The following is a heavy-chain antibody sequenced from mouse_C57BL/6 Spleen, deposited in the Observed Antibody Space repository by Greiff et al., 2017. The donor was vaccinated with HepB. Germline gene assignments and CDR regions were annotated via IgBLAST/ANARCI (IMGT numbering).Heavy chain of an antibody. Sequence: EVKLMESGGGLVQPGGSLKLSCAASGFTFSDYYMYWVRQTPEKRLEWVAYISNGGGSTYYPDTVKGRFTISRDNAKNTLYLQMSRLKSEDTAMYYCARHEVYYYGSSYVWYFDVWGTGTTVTVSS. J-gene: IGHJ1*03. CDR1: GFTFSDYY. CDR2: ISNGGGST. V-gene: IGHV5-12*01. CDR3: ARHEVYYYGSSYVWYFDV. D-gene: IGHD1-1*01.